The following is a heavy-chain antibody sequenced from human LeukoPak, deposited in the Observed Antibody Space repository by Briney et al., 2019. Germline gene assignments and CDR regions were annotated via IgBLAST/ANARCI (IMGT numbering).Heavy chain of an antibody. CDR3: ARGRYRWHYFDY. CDR1: GGSISSSSYY. D-gene: IGHD2-8*02. J-gene: IGHJ4*02. V-gene: IGHV4-39*07. CDR2: IYYSGST. Sequence: TTSETPSLTCTVSGGSISSSSYYWGWIRQPPGKGLEWIGSIYYSGSTYYNPSLKSRVTISVDTSKNQFSLKLSSVTAADTAVYYCARGRYRWHYFDYWGQGTLVTVSS.